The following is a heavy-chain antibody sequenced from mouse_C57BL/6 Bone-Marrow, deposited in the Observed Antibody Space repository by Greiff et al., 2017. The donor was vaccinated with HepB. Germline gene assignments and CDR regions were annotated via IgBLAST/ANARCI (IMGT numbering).Heavy chain of an antibody. CDR1: GYAFTNYL. CDR3: ARGKRYYAMDY. Sequence: VQLQQSGAELVRPGTSVKVSCKASGYAFTNYLIEWVKQRPGQGLEWIGVINPGSGGTNYNEKFKGKATLTADKSSSTAYMQLSSLTSEDSAVYCCARGKRYYAMDYWGQGTSVTVSS. CDR2: INPGSGGT. J-gene: IGHJ4*01. V-gene: IGHV1-54*01.